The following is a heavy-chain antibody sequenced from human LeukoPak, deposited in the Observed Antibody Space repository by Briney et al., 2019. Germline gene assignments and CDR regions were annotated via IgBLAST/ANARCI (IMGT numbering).Heavy chain of an antibody. V-gene: IGHV3-9*01. J-gene: IGHJ4*02. CDR1: GFTFGNYA. D-gene: IGHD2-21*01. Sequence: QTGGSLRPSCAASGFTFGNYAMHWVRQAPGKGLEWVAGINWNRGTIGDVDSVGGRYTISRDNAKNSLYLQMNSLRVEDTAVYYCVEGSNGGGWTHIARLHFDYWGQGILVTVSS. CDR3: VEGSNGGGWTHIARLHFDY. CDR2: INWNRGTI.